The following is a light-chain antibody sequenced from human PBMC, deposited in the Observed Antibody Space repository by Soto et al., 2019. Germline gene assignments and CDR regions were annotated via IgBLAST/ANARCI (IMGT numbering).Light chain of an antibody. CDR3: SSYTSSSSLYG. Sequence: QSALTQPASVSGSPGQSITISCTGTSSDVGGYNYVSWYQQHPGKAPKLMIYDVSNRPSGVSNRFSGSKSGNTASLTISGLQAEDGADYYCSSYTSSSSLYGFGTGTKVTVL. CDR2: DVS. CDR1: SSDVGGYNY. J-gene: IGLJ1*01. V-gene: IGLV2-14*01.